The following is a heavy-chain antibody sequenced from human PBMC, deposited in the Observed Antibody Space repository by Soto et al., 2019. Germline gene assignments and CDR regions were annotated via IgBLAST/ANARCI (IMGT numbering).Heavy chain of an antibody. J-gene: IGHJ3*02. V-gene: IGHV5-51*01. Sequence: GESLKISCKGSGYSFTSYWIGWVRQMPGKGLEWMGIIYPGDSDTRYSPSFQGQVTISADKSSSTAYLQWSSLKASDTAMYYCARPDYYESSGYYGAFDIWGQGTMVTVSS. CDR2: IYPGDSDT. CDR1: GYSFTSYW. D-gene: IGHD3-22*01. CDR3: ARPDYYESSGYYGAFDI.